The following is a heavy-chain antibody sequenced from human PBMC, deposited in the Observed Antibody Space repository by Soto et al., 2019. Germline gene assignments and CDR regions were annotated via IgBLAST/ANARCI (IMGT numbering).Heavy chain of an antibody. CDR2: INPNSGGT. V-gene: IGHV1-2*04. Sequence: ASVKVSCKASGYTFTGYYMHWVRQAPGQGLEWMGWINPNSGGTNYAQKFQGWVTMTRDTSISTAYMELSRLRSDDTAVYYCARDLNGVQLERRLGNYYYGMDVWGQGTTVTVSS. CDR3: ARDLNGVQLERRLGNYYYGMDV. CDR1: GYTFTGYY. J-gene: IGHJ6*02. D-gene: IGHD1-1*01.